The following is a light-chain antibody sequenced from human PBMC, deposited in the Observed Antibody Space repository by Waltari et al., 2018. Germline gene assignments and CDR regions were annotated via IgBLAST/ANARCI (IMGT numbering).Light chain of an antibody. V-gene: IGKV3-11*01. J-gene: IGKJ4*01. CDR1: ESVSNY. Sequence: EVVLTQSQVTLSLAAGERATLSCRASESVSNYLAWYQQKPGQSPRLLIYDTSKRATGIPARFSGSGYGTDFTLTINNLEAEDFALYYCQQGSILPLTFGGGTNVEIK. CDR2: DTS. CDR3: QQGSILPLT.